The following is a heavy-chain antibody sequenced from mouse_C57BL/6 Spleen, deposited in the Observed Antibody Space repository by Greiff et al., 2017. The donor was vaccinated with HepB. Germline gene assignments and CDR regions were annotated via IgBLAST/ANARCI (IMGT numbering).Heavy chain of an antibody. CDR1: GYTFTSYG. Sequence: QVQLQQSGAELARPGASVKLSCKASGYTFTSYGISWVKQRTGQGLEWIGEIYPRSGNTYYNEKFKGKATLTADKSSSTAYMELRSLTSEDSAYYFCAIQDYYGSSQYYYAIDYWGQGTSVTVSS. CDR2: IYPRSGNT. V-gene: IGHV1-81*01. CDR3: AIQDYYGSSQYYYAIDY. D-gene: IGHD1-1*01. J-gene: IGHJ4*01.